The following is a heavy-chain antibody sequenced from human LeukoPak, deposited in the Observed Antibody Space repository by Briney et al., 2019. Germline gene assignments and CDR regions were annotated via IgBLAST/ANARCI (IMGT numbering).Heavy chain of an antibody. CDR1: GYTFTSYG. CDR3: ARDHSITGTTGFDP. V-gene: IGHV1-18*01. Sequence: GASVKVSCKASGYTFTSYGISWVRQAPGQGLEWMGWISAYNGNTNYAQKLQGRVTMTTDTSTSTAYMELRSLRSDDTAVYYCARDHSITGTTGFDPWGQGTLVTVSS. J-gene: IGHJ5*02. CDR2: ISAYNGNT. D-gene: IGHD1-7*01.